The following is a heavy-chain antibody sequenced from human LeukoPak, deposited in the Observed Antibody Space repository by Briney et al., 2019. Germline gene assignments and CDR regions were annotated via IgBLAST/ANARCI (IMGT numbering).Heavy chain of an antibody. CDR3: ARWYKYSSSWSPVNWFDP. Sequence: PSETLSLTCTVSGGSISSYYWSWIRQPPAKGLEWIGYIYYSGSTNYNPSLKSRATISVDTSKNQFSLKLSSVTAADTAVYYCARWYKYSSSWSPVNWFDPGAREPWSPSPQ. D-gene: IGHD6-6*01. V-gene: IGHV4-59*01. CDR2: IYYSGST. CDR1: GGSISSYY. J-gene: IGHJ5*02.